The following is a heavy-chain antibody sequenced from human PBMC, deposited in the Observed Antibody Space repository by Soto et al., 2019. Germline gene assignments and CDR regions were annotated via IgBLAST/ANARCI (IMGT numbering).Heavy chain of an antibody. V-gene: IGHV1-69*13. CDR2: IIPIFGTA. CDR1: GGTFSSYA. D-gene: IGHD5-12*01. Sequence: GASVKVSCKASGGTFSSYAISWVRQAPGQGLEWMGGIIPIFGTANYAQKFQGRVTITADESTSTAYMELSSLRSEDTAVYYCARGRRGYSGYDSIGHFDYWGQGTLVTVSS. J-gene: IGHJ4*02. CDR3: ARGRRGYSGYDSIGHFDY.